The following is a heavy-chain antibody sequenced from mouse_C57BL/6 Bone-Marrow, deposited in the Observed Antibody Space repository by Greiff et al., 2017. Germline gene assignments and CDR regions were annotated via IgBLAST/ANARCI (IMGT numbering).Heavy chain of an antibody. J-gene: IGHJ4*01. Sequence: QVHVKQSGAELARPGASVKLSCKASGYTFTSYGISWVQQRTGQGLEWIGEIYPRRGNTYYNEKFKGKATLTADKSSSTAYIELRSLTSEDSAVYFWSREWYYYGSSPYYYAMDYWGQGTSVTVSS. CDR2: IYPRRGNT. D-gene: IGHD1-1*01. CDR3: SREWYYYGSSPYYYAMDY. CDR1: GYTFTSYG. V-gene: IGHV1-81*01.